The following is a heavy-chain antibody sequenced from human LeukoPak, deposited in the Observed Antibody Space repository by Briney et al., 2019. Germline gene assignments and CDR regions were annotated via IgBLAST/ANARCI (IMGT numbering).Heavy chain of an antibody. J-gene: IGHJ3*02. Sequence: SVKVSCKASGGTFSSYAISWVRQAPGQGLEWMGRIIPILGIANYAQKFQGRVTITADKSTSTAYMELSSLRSEDTAVYYCARYDFWCGFSAFDIWGQGTMVTVSS. V-gene: IGHV1-69*04. CDR3: ARYDFWCGFSAFDI. D-gene: IGHD3-3*01. CDR2: IIPILGIA. CDR1: GGTFSSYA.